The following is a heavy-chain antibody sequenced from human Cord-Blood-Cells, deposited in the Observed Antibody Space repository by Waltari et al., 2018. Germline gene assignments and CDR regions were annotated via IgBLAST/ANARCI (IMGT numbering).Heavy chain of an antibody. V-gene: IGHV1-2*04. J-gene: IGHJ3*02. Sequence: QVQLVQSGAEVKKPGASVQVDCKASGYTFTAYYMHWVRQAPGQGLEWMGWINPNSGGTNYAQKVQGWVTMTRDTSISTAYMELSRLRSDDTAVYYCARDLEDAFDIWGQGTMVTVSS. CDR1: GYTFTAYY. CDR3: ARDLEDAFDI. CDR2: INPNSGGT.